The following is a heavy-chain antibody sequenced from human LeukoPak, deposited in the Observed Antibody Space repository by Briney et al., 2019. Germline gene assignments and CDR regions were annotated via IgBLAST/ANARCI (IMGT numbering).Heavy chain of an antibody. CDR2: INPNTGEI. Sequence: ASVKVSCKASGYTFTGYYMHWVRQAPGQGLERMGWINPNTGEINYAQKFQGRVTMTRDMSINTAYMELSRLRFDDTAVYYCERDLHWGPDYWGQGTLITVSS. D-gene: IGHD7-27*01. V-gene: IGHV1-2*02. J-gene: IGHJ4*02. CDR3: ERDLHWGPDY. CDR1: GYTFTGYY.